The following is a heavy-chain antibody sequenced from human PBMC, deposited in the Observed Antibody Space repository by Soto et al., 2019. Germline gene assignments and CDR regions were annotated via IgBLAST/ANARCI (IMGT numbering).Heavy chain of an antibody. CDR3: LYYYDSSGFQVDY. D-gene: IGHD3-22*01. J-gene: IGHJ4*02. CDR1: GFNFRNAW. Sequence: GESLRLSCAASGFNFRNAWMSWVRQAPGKGLEWVGRIKSKTDGGTTDHGAPVKGRFTISRDDSTNTLYLHMSSLKTEDTAVYYSLYYYDSSGFQVDYWGQGTPVTVYS. V-gene: IGHV3-15*01. CDR2: IKSKTDGGTT.